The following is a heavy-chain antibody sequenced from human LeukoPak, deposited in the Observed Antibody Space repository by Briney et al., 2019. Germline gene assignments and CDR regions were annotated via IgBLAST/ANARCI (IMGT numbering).Heavy chain of an antibody. J-gene: IGHJ5*02. V-gene: IGHV1-18*01. CDR1: GYTFINNG. D-gene: IGHD3-3*01. CDR2: ISAYNGNT. Sequence: ASVKVSCKASGYTFINNGITWVRQAPGQGLEWMGWISAYNGNTNYAQKFQGRVTMTRDTSTTTAYMELRSLTSDDTAVYYCARAPHDFWSAYYDNWFDPWGQGTLVTVSS. CDR3: ARAPHDFWSAYYDNWFDP.